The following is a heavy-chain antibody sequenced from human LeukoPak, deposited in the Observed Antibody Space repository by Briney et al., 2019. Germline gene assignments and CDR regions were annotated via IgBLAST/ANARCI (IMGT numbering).Heavy chain of an antibody. V-gene: IGHV1-2*02. D-gene: IGHD6-13*01. Sequence: ASVKVSCKASGYTLTGYYMHWVRQAPGQGLEWMGWINPNGGGTNYAQKFQGRVTMTRDTSISTAYMELSRLRSDDTAVYYCARDLGISWYHWFDPWGQGTLVTVSS. J-gene: IGHJ5*02. CDR1: GYTLTGYY. CDR3: ARDLGISWYHWFDP. CDR2: INPNGGGT.